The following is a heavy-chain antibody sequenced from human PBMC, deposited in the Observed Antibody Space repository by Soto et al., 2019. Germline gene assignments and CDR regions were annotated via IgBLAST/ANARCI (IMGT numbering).Heavy chain of an antibody. V-gene: IGHV1-69*01. CDR1: GGTFDNYV. D-gene: IGHD3-10*01. J-gene: IGHJ4*02. Sequence: QVQLVQSGAEVKKPGSSVKVSCKASGGTFDNYVIGWVRQAPGQGLEWMGGIIPLFGAANSAEKFQDRVTITADESTSIAFIELSSLRSEDTAVYYCARGIDASRGYYFDYWGQGTLVTVSS. CDR2: IIPLFGAA. CDR3: ARGIDASRGYYFDY.